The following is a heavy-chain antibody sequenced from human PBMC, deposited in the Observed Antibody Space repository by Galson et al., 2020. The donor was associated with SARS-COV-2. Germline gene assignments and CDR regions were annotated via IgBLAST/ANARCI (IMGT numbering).Heavy chain of an antibody. J-gene: IGHJ3*02. D-gene: IGHD2-15*01. V-gene: IGHV3-9*01. Sequence: GGSLRLSCAASGFTFDDYAMHWVRQAPGKGLEWVSGISWNSGSIGYADSVKGRFTISRDNAKNSLYLQMNSLRAEDTALYYCAKDMGYCSGGSCPQQIRAFDIWGQGTMVTVSS. CDR2: ISWNSGSI. CDR1: GFTFDDYA. CDR3: AKDMGYCSGGSCPQQIRAFDI.